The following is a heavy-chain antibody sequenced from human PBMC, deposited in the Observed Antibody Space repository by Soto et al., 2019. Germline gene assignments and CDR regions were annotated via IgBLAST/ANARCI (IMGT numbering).Heavy chain of an antibody. CDR1: GFTFSSYW. Sequence: VQLVESGGGLVQPGGSLRLSCGASGFTFSSYWMNWVRQAPGKGLEWVANIKQDGSETSYVDSVQGRFTISRDNAKNSLYLQMNNLRAEDTAVYYCARVDDSAWYTRDYWGQGTLVTVSS. D-gene: IGHD6-19*01. CDR3: ARVDDSAWYTRDY. CDR2: IKQDGSET. J-gene: IGHJ4*02. V-gene: IGHV3-7*01.